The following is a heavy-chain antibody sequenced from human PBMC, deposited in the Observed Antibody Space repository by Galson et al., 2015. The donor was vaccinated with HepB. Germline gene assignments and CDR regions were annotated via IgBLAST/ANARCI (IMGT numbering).Heavy chain of an antibody. CDR1: EFTFGSFS. Sequence: SLRLSCAASEFTFGSFSMNWVRQAPGKGLEWVSSITSSISLIYYADSAKGRFTISRDNAKNSLFLQMNSLRAEDTAVYYCATTFGLVSHTYTMDVWGHGTSVTVSS. CDR3: ATTFGLVSHTYTMDV. V-gene: IGHV3-21*01. CDR2: ITSSISLI. D-gene: IGHD3/OR15-3a*01. J-gene: IGHJ6*02.